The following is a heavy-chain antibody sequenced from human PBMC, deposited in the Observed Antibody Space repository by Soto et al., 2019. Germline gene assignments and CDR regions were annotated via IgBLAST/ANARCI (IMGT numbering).Heavy chain of an antibody. CDR3: ARITITGRSSGMGV. CDR1: GYSISSGYY. J-gene: IGHJ6*02. CDR2: IYHSGST. Sequence: LSLTCAVSGYSISSGYYWGWIRQPPGKGLEWIGSIYHSGSTYYNPSLKSRVTISVDTSKNQFSLKLSSVTAADTAVYYCARITITGRSSGMGVWGQGTTVTVSS. D-gene: IGHD1-20*01. V-gene: IGHV4-38-2*01.